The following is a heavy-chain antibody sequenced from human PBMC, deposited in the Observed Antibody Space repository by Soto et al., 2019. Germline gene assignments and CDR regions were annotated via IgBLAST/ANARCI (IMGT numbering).Heavy chain of an antibody. D-gene: IGHD2-15*01. CDR2: IIPIFGTA. Sequence: KESGGKFRRPAFTWVRQDPGQGLEWMGGIIPIFGTANYAQKFQGRVTITADESTTTAYMELSSLRSEDTAVYNCATVSRYCSGFICY. CDR3: ATVSRYCSGFICY. V-gene: IGHV1-69*01. CDR1: GGKFRRPA. J-gene: IGHJ4*03.